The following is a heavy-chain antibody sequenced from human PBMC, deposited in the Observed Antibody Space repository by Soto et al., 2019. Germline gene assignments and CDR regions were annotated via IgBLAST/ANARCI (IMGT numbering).Heavy chain of an antibody. CDR3: ARDEEVNEADHWGSDYIGLDV. D-gene: IGHD7-27*01. CDR1: GDSISSGGYY. J-gene: IGHJ6*02. Sequence: QVQLQESGPRLVKPSQTLSLTCTVSGDSISSGGYYWSWIRQHPGKGLEWMGYIYFSGSTYYNPSLQRRVTISVDTSKNQFSLQLISVTAADTAVYYCARDEEVNEADHWGSDYIGLDVWGQGTTVTDYS. V-gene: IGHV4-31*03. CDR2: IYFSGST.